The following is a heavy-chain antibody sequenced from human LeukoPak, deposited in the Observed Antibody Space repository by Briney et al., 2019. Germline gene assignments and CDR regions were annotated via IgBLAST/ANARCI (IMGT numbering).Heavy chain of an antibody. D-gene: IGHD2-15*01. CDR2: INPSGGST. J-gene: IGHJ4*02. Sequence: ASVKVSCMASGYTFTSYYMHWVRQAPGQGLEWMGIINPSGGSTSYAQKFQGRVTMTRDTSTSTVYMELSSLRSEDTAVYYCARDDVVVVGIDYWGQGTLVTVSS. CDR1: GYTFTSYY. CDR3: ARDDVVVVGIDY. V-gene: IGHV1-46*01.